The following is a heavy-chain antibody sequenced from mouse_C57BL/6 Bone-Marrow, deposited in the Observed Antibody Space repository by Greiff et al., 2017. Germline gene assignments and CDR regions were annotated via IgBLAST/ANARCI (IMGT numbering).Heavy chain of an antibody. CDR2: INPNNGGT. V-gene: IGHV1-26*01. CDR3: ARKVVRSGFWFAY. J-gene: IGHJ3*01. CDR1: GYTFTDYY. Sequence: EVQLQQSGPELVKPGASVKISCKASGYTFTDYYMNWVKQSHGKSLEWIGDINPNNGGTSYNQKFKGKATLTVDKSSRTAYMELSSLTSEDSAVYDCARKVVRSGFWFAYWGQGTLVTVSA. D-gene: IGHD3-2*02.